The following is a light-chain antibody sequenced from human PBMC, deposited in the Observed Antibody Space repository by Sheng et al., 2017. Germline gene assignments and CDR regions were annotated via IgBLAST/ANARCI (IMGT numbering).Light chain of an antibody. CDR3: QQRRNWPPLT. CDR1: QSVSIN. J-gene: IGKJ4*01. V-gene: IGKV3-11*01. CDR2: DAS. Sequence: EIVLTQSPATLSVSPGESVTLSCRASQSVSINLAWYQQTLGQAPRLLFYDASNRATGIPARFSGSGSGTDFTLTISSLEPEDFAVYYCQQRRNWPPLTFGGGTKVEIK.